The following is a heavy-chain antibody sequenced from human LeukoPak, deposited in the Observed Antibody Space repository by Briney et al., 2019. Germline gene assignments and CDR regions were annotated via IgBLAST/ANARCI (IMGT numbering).Heavy chain of an antibody. V-gene: IGHV1-2*02. Sequence: GASVKVSCNTFGYTFTGYYMHWVRQAPGQGLEWMGWINPNSGGTNYAQKFQGRVTMTRDTSISTAYMELSRLRSDDTAVYYCAREDCSGGSCYLRHYDYWGQGTLVTVSS. D-gene: IGHD2-15*01. CDR1: GYTFTGYY. CDR2: INPNSGGT. CDR3: AREDCSGGSCYLRHYDY. J-gene: IGHJ4*02.